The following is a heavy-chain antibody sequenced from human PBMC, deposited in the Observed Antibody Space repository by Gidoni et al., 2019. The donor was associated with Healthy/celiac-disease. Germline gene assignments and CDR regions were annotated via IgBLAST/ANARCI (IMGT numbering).Heavy chain of an antibody. V-gene: IGHV1-69*01. D-gene: IGHD6-13*01. CDR3: ARGDDIARSSGGRFDY. CDR1: GGTFSSYA. Sequence: QVQLVQSGAEVKKPGSSSKVSCKASGGTFSSYAISWVRQAHRQGLEWMGGIIPIFGTAIYAQKFQGRVTITEDESTSTAYMELSSLRSEDTAVYYCARGDDIARSSGGRFDYWGQGTLVTVSS. J-gene: IGHJ4*02. CDR2: IIPIFGTA.